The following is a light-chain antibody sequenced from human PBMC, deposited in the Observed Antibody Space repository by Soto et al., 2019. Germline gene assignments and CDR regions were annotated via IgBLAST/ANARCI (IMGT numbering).Light chain of an antibody. CDR3: QQYGTSPRT. CDR2: AAS. J-gene: IGKJ1*01. V-gene: IGKV3-20*01. Sequence: IVLTQSPGTLSLSPGDRATLSCRASQSVRNNYLAWYQQRPGQAPRLLIYAASSRATGIPDRFSGSGSGTDFTLTISRLEPEDFAVYYCQQYGTSPRTFGQGTKVEIK. CDR1: QSVRNNY.